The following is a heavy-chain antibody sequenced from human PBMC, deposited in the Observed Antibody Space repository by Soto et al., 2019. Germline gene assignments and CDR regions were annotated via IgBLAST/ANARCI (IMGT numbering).Heavy chain of an antibody. CDR2: ISYDGSNK. CDR1: GFTFSSYG. J-gene: IGHJ5*02. CDR3: AKDNCISTSCYRLYNWFDP. V-gene: IGHV3-30*18. Sequence: GESLKISFAASGFTFSSYGMHWFRQAPGKGLEWVAVISYDGSNKYYADSVRGRFTISRDNSKNTLYLQMDSLRAEDTAVYYCAKDNCISTSCYRLYNWFDPWGQGTLVTVSS. D-gene: IGHD2-2*01.